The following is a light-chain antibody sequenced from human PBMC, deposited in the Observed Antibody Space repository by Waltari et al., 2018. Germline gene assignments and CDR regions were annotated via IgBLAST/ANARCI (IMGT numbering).Light chain of an antibody. CDR1: QSVEGY. J-gene: IGKJ2*01. V-gene: IGKV1-39*01. CDR3: QQSATIPNT. Sequence: DIQMTQSPPSLSASVGDRVTITCRASQSVEGYLNWYQQRPGSAPTLMIYSASALQRGVSSRFSGNGFGTEFSLTINGLQPEDFATYFCQQSATIPNTFGQGTRVQI. CDR2: SAS.